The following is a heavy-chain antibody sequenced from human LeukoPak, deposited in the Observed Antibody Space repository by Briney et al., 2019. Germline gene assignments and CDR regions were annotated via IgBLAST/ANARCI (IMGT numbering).Heavy chain of an antibody. D-gene: IGHD1-26*01. Sequence: ASVKVSCKASGYTFINDYTHWVRQAPGQGLEWMGRINPGGDSVNYAQKFQGRVTMTTDTSTSTAYMELRSLRSDDTAVYYCARSPLVGATTSDYWGQGTLVTVSS. J-gene: IGHJ4*02. CDR3: ARSPLVGATTSDY. CDR2: INPGGDSV. V-gene: IGHV1-46*01. CDR1: GYTFINDY.